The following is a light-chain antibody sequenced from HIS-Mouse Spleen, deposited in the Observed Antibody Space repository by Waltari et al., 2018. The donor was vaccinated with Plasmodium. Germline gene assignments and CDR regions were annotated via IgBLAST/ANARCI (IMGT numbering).Light chain of an antibody. CDR2: DAS. CDR3: QQFNSYPLT. CDR1: PGISSA. Sequence: IQLTQSPSSLSASVAYRVTITCRARPGISSALAWYQQKPGQAPKLLIYDASSLESGVPSRFSGSGSVTDFTLTISSLQPEDFATYYCQQFNSYPLTFGGGTKVEIK. V-gene: IGKV1-13*02. J-gene: IGKJ4*01.